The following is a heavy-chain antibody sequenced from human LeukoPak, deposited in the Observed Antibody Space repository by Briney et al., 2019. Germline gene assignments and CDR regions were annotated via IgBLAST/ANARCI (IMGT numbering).Heavy chain of an antibody. D-gene: IGHD2-2*01. CDR2: IKQDGSEK. CDR1: GFTFSSYW. V-gene: IGHV3-7*03. CDR3: ARGIVVVPAAIPY. J-gene: IGHJ4*02. Sequence: GGSLRLSCAASGFTFSSYWMSWVRQAPGKGLEWVANIKQDGSEKYYVDSVKGRFIISRDNAKNSLYLQMNSLRAEDTAVYYCARGIVVVPAAIPYWGQGTLVTVSS.